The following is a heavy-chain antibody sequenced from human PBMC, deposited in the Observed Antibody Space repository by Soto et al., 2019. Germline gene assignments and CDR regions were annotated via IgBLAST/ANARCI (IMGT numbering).Heavy chain of an antibody. D-gene: IGHD3-3*01. J-gene: IGHJ4*02. CDR3: ARVEGDFWSGYYFDY. V-gene: IGHV4-59*01. CDR1: GGSISSYY. Sequence: QVQLQESGPGLVKPSETLSLTCTVSGGSISSYYWSWIRQPPGKGLEWIGHIYYSGSTNYNPSLQSLVTVSVDTSKNQVSLKLSSVTAADTAVYYCARVEGDFWSGYYFDYWGQGTLVTVSS. CDR2: IYYSGST.